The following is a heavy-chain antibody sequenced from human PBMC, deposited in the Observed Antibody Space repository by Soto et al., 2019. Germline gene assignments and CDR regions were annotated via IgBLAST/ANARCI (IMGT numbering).Heavy chain of an antibody. J-gene: IGHJ4*01. CDR3: ARHSTSAPKDY. D-gene: IGHD3-10*01. V-gene: IGHV5-51*01. Sequence: GEPLKISCKGSGYSFTTYWIAWVRQMPGKGLEWVGIIYPGDSDTRYSPSFEGHVTISVDKSISTAFLQWNSLKASDNAIYYCARHSTSAPKDYWGQGTLVTVS. CDR2: IYPGDSDT. CDR1: GYSFTTYW.